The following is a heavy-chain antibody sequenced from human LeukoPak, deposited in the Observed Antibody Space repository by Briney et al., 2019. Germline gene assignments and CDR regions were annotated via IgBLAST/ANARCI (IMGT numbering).Heavy chain of an antibody. CDR1: GFXFSDYY. CDR2: INTGSTYT. CDR3: TREDNWYFDL. V-gene: IGHV3-11*05. J-gene: IGHJ2*01. Sequence: GGSLRLSCGASGFXFSDYYITWIRQAPGKGLEWLSYINTGSTYTNYANSVKGRFTISRDNAKNSLYLQLNSLRAEDTAVYYCTREDNWYFDLWGRGTLVTVSS.